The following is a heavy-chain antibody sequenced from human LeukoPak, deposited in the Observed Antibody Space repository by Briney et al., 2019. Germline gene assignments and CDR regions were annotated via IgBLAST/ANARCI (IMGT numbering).Heavy chain of an antibody. CDR2: IYYSGST. CDR1: GGSIGSYY. D-gene: IGHD6-19*01. CDR3: ASGYTSDWYYFDY. J-gene: IGHJ4*02. Sequence: SETLSLTCTVSGGSIGSYYWSWIRQPPGKGLEWIGYIYYSGSTNYNPSLKSRVTISVDTSKNQFSLKLSSVTAADTAVYYCASGYTSDWYYFDYWGQGTLVTVSS. V-gene: IGHV4-59*08.